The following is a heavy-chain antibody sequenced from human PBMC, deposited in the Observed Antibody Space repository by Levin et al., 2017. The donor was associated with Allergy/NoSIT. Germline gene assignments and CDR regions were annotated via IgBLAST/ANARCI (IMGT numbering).Heavy chain of an antibody. J-gene: IGHJ6*02. V-gene: IGHV3-23*01. CDR3: AKSPSASGAYGMDV. D-gene: IGHD1-26*01. Sequence: GGSLRLSCVGTGFIFNNYAMSWVRQTPGKGLEWVSTITAGGVGTYFADYVEGRFTISTDTSQNTVYLHMSSLRAEDTAVYYCAKSPSASGAYGMDVWGRGTTVTVSS. CDR2: ITAGGVGT. CDR1: GFIFNNYA.